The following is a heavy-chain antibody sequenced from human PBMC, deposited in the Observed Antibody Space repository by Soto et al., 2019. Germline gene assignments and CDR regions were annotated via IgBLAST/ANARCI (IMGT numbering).Heavy chain of an antibody. V-gene: IGHV3-33*01. Sequence: GGSLRLSCAASGFTFSSYGMHWVRQAPGKGLEWVAVIWYDGSNKYYADSVKGQFTISRDNSKNTLYLQMNSLRAEDTAVYYCARDSGHYSPYYYYYMDVWGKGTTVTVSS. CDR2: IWYDGSNK. D-gene: IGHD4-4*01. CDR3: ARDSGHYSPYYYYYMDV. J-gene: IGHJ6*03. CDR1: GFTFSSYG.